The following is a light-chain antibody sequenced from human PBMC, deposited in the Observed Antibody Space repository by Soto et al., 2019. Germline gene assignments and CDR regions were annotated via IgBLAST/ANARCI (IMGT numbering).Light chain of an antibody. V-gene: IGKV1-9*01. J-gene: IGKJ5*01. Sequence: IQLTQSPSSLSASVGHRVTITCQASRGISSYLAWYQQKPGKPPKLLVYSASTLQSGVPSRFSGSGSGPDFTLTISSLQPEDSATYFCQQLNSYTQTFGQGTRLEIK. CDR3: QQLNSYTQT. CDR2: SAS. CDR1: RGISSY.